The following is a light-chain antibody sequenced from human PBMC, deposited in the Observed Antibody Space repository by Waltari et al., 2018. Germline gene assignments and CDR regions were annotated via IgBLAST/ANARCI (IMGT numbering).Light chain of an antibody. CDR1: TNTVGRYA. CDR3: STWDYSLNVHV. CDR2: GQ. Sequence: QSALTQEASVSGTVGQKVTLSCRGNTNTVGRYAVGWYQQISHGAPKTVMFGQSLPSGIPDRFSGSRSGTTASLTIWGLQPEDEADYYCSTWDYSLNVHVFGGGTKVTVL. J-gene: IGLJ3*02. V-gene: IGLV1-36*01.